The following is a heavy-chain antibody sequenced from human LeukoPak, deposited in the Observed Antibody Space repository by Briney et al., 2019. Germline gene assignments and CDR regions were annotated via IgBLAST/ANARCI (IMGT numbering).Heavy chain of an antibody. Sequence: SEILSLTCTVSGGSISSYYWSWIRQPPGKGLEWIGYIYYSGSTNYNPSLKSRVTISVDTSKNQFSLKLSSVTAADTAVYYCARGNYGDYFDYWGQGTLVTVSS. D-gene: IGHD4-17*01. CDR2: IYYSGST. CDR3: ARGNYGDYFDY. J-gene: IGHJ4*02. V-gene: IGHV4-59*08. CDR1: GGSISSYY.